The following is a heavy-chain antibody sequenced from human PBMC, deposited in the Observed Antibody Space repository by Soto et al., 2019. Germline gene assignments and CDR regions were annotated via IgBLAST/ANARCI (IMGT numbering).Heavy chain of an antibody. Sequence: PGESLKISCNGSGYSFTSYWIGWVRQMPGKGLEWMGIIYPGDSDTRYSPSFQGQVTISADKSISTAYLQWSSLKASDTAMYYCARHPTRSLYGDYVRRYYYYGMDVWGQGTTVTVSS. V-gene: IGHV5-51*01. CDR1: GYSFTSYW. D-gene: IGHD4-17*01. CDR3: ARHPTRSLYGDYVRRYYYYGMDV. J-gene: IGHJ6*02. CDR2: IYPGDSDT.